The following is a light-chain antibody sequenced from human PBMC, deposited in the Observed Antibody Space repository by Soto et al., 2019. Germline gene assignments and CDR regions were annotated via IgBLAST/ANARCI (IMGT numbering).Light chain of an antibody. CDR1: QSVRSNY. Sequence: EIVLTQSPGTLSLSPGERATLSCRASQSVRSNYLAWYQQKPGQAPRLLIYGASSRATGIPYRFSGSGSGTDFTLTISRLEPEDFAVYYCHQYGSSPTFGQGTKVEIK. CDR2: GAS. CDR3: HQYGSSPT. J-gene: IGKJ1*01. V-gene: IGKV3-20*01.